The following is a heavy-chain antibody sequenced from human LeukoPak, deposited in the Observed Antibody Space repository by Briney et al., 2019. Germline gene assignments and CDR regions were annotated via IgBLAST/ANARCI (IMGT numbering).Heavy chain of an antibody. CDR3: ATDTINMIVVANSRSAFDL. V-gene: IGHV1-18*01. CDR2: ISAYNGNT. J-gene: IGHJ3*01. Sequence: ASVKVSCKASGYTFTSYGISWVRQAPGQGLEWMGWISAYNGNTNYAQKLQGRVTMTTDTSTSTAYMELTSLRSDDTAVYYCATDTINMIVVANSRSAFDLWGQGTQVTVSP. D-gene: IGHD3-22*01. CDR1: GYTFTSYG.